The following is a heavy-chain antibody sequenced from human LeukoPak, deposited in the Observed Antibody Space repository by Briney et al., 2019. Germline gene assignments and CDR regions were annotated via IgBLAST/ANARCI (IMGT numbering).Heavy chain of an antibody. CDR2: IGTAGDT. CDR1: GFTFSSYD. CDR3: ARGRGYSGYDFGDPLNWFDP. V-gene: IGHV3-13*01. Sequence: GGSLRLSCAASGFTFSSYDMHWVRQATGKGLEWVSAIGTAGDTYYPGSVKGRFTISRDNAKNSLYLQMNSLRAEDTAVYYCARGRGYSGYDFGDPLNWFDPWGQGTLVTVSS. J-gene: IGHJ5*02. D-gene: IGHD5-12*01.